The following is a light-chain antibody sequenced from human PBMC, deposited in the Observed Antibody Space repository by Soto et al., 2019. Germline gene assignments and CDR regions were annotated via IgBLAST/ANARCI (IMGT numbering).Light chain of an antibody. CDR3: CSYARSSTPCV. Sequence: QSVLTQPASVSGSPGQSITISCPGTSSDVGSYNLVSWYQQHPGKAPKLMIYEVSKRPSGVSNRFSGSKSGNTASLTISGLQTEDEADYYCCSYARSSTPCVFGTGTKLTVL. V-gene: IGLV2-23*02. CDR2: EVS. J-gene: IGLJ1*01. CDR1: SSDVGSYNL.